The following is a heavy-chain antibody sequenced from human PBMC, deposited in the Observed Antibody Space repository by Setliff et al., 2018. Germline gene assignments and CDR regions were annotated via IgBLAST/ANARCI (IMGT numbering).Heavy chain of an antibody. V-gene: IGHV3-23*01. Sequence: PGGSLRLSCVASGFRFSSYAMNWVRQAPGKGLEWVSGVSGSGVNTFYADSVKGRFTISRDDSKNTLFLQMNGLTTDDTAKYFCAKDRWGYADPWGQGTPVTVSS. CDR1: GFRFSSYA. J-gene: IGHJ5*02. CDR2: VSGSGVNT. D-gene: IGHD2-2*01. CDR3: AKDRWGYADP.